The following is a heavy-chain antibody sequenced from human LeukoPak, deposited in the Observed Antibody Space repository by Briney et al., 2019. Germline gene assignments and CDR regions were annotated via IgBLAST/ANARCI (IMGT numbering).Heavy chain of an antibody. CDR1: GGSISSSSYY. CDR3: ARCAYYYYGMDV. CDR2: IYYSWST. J-gene: IGHJ6*02. Sequence: SETLSLTCTVSGGSISSSSYYWGWIRQPPGKGLEWIGSIYYSWSTYYNPSLKSRVTISVDTSKNQFSLKLSSVTAADTAVCYCARCAYYYYGMDVWGQGTTVTVSS. V-gene: IGHV4-39*07.